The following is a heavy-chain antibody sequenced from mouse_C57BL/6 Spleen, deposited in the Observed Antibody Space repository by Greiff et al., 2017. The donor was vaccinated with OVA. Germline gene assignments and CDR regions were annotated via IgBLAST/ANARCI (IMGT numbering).Heavy chain of an antibody. J-gene: IGHJ4*01. V-gene: IGHV1-82*01. Sequence: VQLQQSGPELVKPGASVKISCKASGYAFSSSWMNWVKQRPGKGLEWIGRIYPGDGDTNYNGKFKGKATLTADKSSSTAYMQLSSLTSEDSAVYFCARWGLLPYAMDYWGQGTSVTVSS. CDR1: GYAFSSSW. D-gene: IGHD2-1*01. CDR3: ARWGLLPYAMDY. CDR2: IYPGDGDT.